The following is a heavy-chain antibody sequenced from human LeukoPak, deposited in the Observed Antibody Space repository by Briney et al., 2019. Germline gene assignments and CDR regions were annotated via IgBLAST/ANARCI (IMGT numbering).Heavy chain of an antibody. CDR1: GYSFTSDG. J-gene: IGHJ4*02. CDR2: ISAYNGNT. CDR3: ARVTYALDY. Sequence: ASVNVSCKASGYSFTSDGISWVRQAAGQGLEWMGWISAYNGNTNYAQKLQGRVTMTTDTSTSTAYMELRSLRSDDTAVYYCARVTYALDYWGQGTLVTVSS. V-gene: IGHV1-18*01. D-gene: IGHD2/OR15-2a*01.